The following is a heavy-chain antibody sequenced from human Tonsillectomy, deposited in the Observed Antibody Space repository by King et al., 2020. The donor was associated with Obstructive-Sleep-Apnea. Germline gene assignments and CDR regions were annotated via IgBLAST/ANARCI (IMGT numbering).Heavy chain of an antibody. CDR3: VKDGLSYDFEAFDS. CDR1: GFTFRYYA. Sequence: VQLVESGGGLEQPGGSLRLSCAASGFTFRYYAMRWVRQAPGKGLEWVSFISNGGGRTNYADSVKGRFTISRDNSKNIMYLEMNSLRAEDTALYYCVKDGLSYDFEAFDSWGQGTLVTVSS. J-gene: IGHJ5*01. D-gene: IGHD3-3*01. CDR2: ISNGGGRT. V-gene: IGHV3-23*04.